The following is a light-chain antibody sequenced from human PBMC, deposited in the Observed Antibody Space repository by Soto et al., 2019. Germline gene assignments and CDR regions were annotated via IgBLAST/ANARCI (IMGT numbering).Light chain of an antibody. CDR2: DVT. J-gene: IGLJ1*01. Sequence: QSVLTQPTSVSVSPGQSITISCTGNSSDVGGYNSVSWYQQHPGTATKLKLYDVTDRPSGVSYRFSGSKSGNTASLTISGLQAADEADYFCSSFTSSMTNVFGSGTKVTVL. CDR1: SSDVGGYNS. CDR3: SSFTSSMTNV. V-gene: IGLV2-14*01.